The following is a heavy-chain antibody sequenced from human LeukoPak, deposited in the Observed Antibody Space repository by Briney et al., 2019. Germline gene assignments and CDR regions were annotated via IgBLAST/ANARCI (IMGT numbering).Heavy chain of an antibody. V-gene: IGHV4-30-4*01. Sequence: SETLSLTCTVSGGSISSGDYSWSWIRQPPGKGLEWIGYIYYSGSTYYNPSLKSRVTISVDTSKNQFSLKLSSVTAADTAVYYCARSTYYDILTGWRALDYWGQGTLVTVSS. J-gene: IGHJ4*02. D-gene: IGHD3-9*01. CDR3: ARSTYYDILTGWRALDY. CDR1: GGSISSGDYS. CDR2: IYYSGST.